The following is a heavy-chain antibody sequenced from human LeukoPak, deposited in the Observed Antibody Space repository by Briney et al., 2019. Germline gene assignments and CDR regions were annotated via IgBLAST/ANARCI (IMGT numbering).Heavy chain of an antibody. CDR2: IYYSGST. J-gene: IGHJ3*02. D-gene: IGHD1-26*01. CDR3: ARVGVGKGSYSWDAFDI. CDR1: GGSISSYY. V-gene: IGHV4-59*01. Sequence: SETLSLTCTVSGGSISSYYWSWIRQPPEKGLEWIGYIYYSGSTNYNPSLESRVTISVDTSKNQFSLKLSSVTAADTAVYYCARVGVGKGSYSWDAFDIWGQGTMVTVSS.